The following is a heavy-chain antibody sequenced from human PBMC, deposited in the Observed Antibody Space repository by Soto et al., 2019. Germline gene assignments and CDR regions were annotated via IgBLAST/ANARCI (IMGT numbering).Heavy chain of an antibody. D-gene: IGHD1-1*01. J-gene: IGHJ4*02. CDR2: ISYDGSNK. CDR3: AKAPSVYRVGPYFDY. CDR1: GFTFSSYG. Sequence: GGSLRLSCAASGFTFSSYGMHWVRQAPGKGLEWVAVISYDGSNKYYADSVKGRFTISRDNSKNTLYLQMNSLRAVDTAVYYCAKAPSVYRVGPYFDYWGQGTLVTVSS. V-gene: IGHV3-30*18.